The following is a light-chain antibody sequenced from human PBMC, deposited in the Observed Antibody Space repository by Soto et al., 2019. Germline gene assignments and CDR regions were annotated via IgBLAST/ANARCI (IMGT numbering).Light chain of an antibody. CDR3: QQYDSSWT. CDR1: QSVGSS. CDR2: GAS. V-gene: IGKV3-20*01. Sequence: EIVLTQSPATLSLSPGERATLSCRTSQSVGSSLAWYQQKPGQAPRLLIYGASSRATGIPDRFSGSGSGTDFTPTISRLEPEDFAVYYCQQYDSSWTFGQGTKVDIK. J-gene: IGKJ1*01.